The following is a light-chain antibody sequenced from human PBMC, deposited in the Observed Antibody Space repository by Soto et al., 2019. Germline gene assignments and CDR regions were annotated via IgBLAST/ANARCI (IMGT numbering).Light chain of an antibody. J-gene: IGLJ3*02. CDR2: NSK. CDR1: SSNIGTNT. V-gene: IGLV1-44*01. CDR3: AAWDDSLDVVV. Sequence: QSVLTQPPSTSGAHGQRVTISCSGSSSNIGTNTVNWYNQLPGTAPKLLIYNSKERPSGVPDRFSGSQSGTSASLAISGLQSEDEADYYCAAWDDSLDVVVFGGGTKLTVL.